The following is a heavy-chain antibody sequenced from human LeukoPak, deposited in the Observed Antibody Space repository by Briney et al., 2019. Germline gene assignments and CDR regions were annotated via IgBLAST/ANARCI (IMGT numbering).Heavy chain of an antibody. CDR3: AKDRRGVIRGIISSYYYGVDV. V-gene: IGHV3-23*01. CDR1: GFTFSSYA. CDR2: VCGSGDST. D-gene: IGHD3-10*01. J-gene: IGHJ6*02. Sequence: GGSLRLSCAASGFTFSSYAMSWVRQAPGKGLEWVPVVCGSGDSTYHADSVKGRFFISRDNSKNMVFLQMNSLRAEDTAVYYCAKDRRGVIRGIISSYYYGVDVWGQGTTVTVSS.